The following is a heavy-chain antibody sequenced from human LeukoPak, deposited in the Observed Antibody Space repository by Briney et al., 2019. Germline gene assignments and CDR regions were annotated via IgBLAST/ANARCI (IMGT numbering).Heavy chain of an antibody. J-gene: IGHJ3*02. CDR1: GFTFSSYA. CDR2: ISGSGGST. Sequence: GGSLRLSCAASGFTFSSYAMSWVRQAPGKGLEWVSAISGSGGSTYYADSVKGRFTISRDNSKNTLYPQMNSLRAEDTAVYYCAKTIAAAGLDFTGDAFDIWGQGTMVTVSS. V-gene: IGHV3-23*01. CDR3: AKTIAAAGLDFTGDAFDI. D-gene: IGHD6-13*01.